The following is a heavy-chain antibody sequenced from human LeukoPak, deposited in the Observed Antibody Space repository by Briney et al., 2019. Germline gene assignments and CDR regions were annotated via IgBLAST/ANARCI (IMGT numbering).Heavy chain of an antibody. V-gene: IGHV1-24*01. CDR1: GYTLTELS. CDR3: ATVGGSYYVYYYGMDV. Sequence: ASVKVSCKVSGYTLTELSMHWVRQAPGKGLEWMGGFDPEDGETIYAQRFQGRVTMTEDTSTDTAYMELSSLRSEDTAVDYCATVGGSYYVYYYGMDVWGQGTTVTASS. J-gene: IGHJ6*02. D-gene: IGHD1-26*01. CDR2: FDPEDGET.